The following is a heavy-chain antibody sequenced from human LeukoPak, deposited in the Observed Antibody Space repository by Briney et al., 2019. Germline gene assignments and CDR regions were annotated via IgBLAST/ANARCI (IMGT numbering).Heavy chain of an antibody. Sequence: SETLSLTCTVSGGSISSYDWSWIRQPPGKGLEWIGYIYYSGSTNYNPSLKSRVTISVDTSKNQFSLKLSSVTAADTAVYYCARQRAAPDAFDIWGQGTVVTVSP. CDR1: GGSISSYD. CDR2: IYYSGST. D-gene: IGHD6-13*01. CDR3: ARQRAAPDAFDI. J-gene: IGHJ3*02. V-gene: IGHV4-59*08.